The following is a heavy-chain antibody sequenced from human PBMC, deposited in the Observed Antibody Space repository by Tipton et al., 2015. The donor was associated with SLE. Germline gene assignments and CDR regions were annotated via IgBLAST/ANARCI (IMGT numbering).Heavy chain of an antibody. CDR1: GGSFSGYH. Sequence: TLSLTCAVYGGSFSGYHWTWIRQPPGQGLEWIGEIADTGSPNYNPSLKSRVTISLDTSKNQFSLKLSSVTAADTAVYYCASRRHYYDSSGYYWGAFDIWGQGTMVTVSS. J-gene: IGHJ3*02. D-gene: IGHD3-22*01. CDR3: ASRRHYYDSSGYYWGAFDI. CDR2: IADTGSP. V-gene: IGHV4-34*01.